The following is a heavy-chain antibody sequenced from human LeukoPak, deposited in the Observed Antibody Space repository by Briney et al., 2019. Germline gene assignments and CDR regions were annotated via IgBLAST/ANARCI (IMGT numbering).Heavy chain of an antibody. CDR1: GYTFTSYG. J-gene: IGHJ4*02. V-gene: IGHV1-18*01. D-gene: IGHD3-10*01. CDR3: ARDHTISWFGELLAGNDY. Sequence: ASVKVSCKASGYTFTSYGISWVRQAPGQGLEWMGWISAYNGNTNYAQKLQGRVTMTTDTSTSTAYMELRSLRPDDTAVYYCARDHTISWFGELLAGNDYWGQGTLVTVSS. CDR2: ISAYNGNT.